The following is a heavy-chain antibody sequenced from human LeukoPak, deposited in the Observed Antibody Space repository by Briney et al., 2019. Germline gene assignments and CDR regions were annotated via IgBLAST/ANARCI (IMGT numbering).Heavy chain of an antibody. D-gene: IGHD6-19*01. Sequence: SLRLSCAASGFTFETYAMHWVRQAPGKGLEWVSGITWNGVAIDYADSVRGRFTISRDNAKNFLYLQMNSPRPEDTAFYYCARDGRECRTEEPWLDFWGRGSLDSVP. CDR3: ARDGRECRTEEPWLDF. CDR2: ITWNGVAI. V-gene: IGHV3-9*01. J-gene: IGHJ4*02. CDR1: GFTFETYA.